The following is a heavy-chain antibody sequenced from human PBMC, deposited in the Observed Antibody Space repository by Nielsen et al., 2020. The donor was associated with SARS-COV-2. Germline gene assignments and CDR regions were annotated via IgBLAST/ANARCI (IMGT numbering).Heavy chain of an antibody. V-gene: IGHV1-18*04. J-gene: IGHJ4*02. CDR3: ARAKAVDTAMAMRH. Sequence: ASVKVSCKASGYTFTSYGISWVRQAPGQGLEWMGWISAYNGNTNYAQKLQGRVTMTTDTSTSTAYMELRSLRSDDTAVYYCARAKAVDTAMAMRHWGQGTLVTVSS. D-gene: IGHD5-18*01. CDR1: GYTFTSYG. CDR2: ISAYNGNT.